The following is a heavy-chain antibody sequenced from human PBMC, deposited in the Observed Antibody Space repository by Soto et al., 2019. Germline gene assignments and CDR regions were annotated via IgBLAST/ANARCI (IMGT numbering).Heavy chain of an antibody. J-gene: IGHJ6*03. D-gene: IGHD4-17*01. Sequence: ASVKVSCKASGYTFTGYYMHWVRQAPGQGLEWMGWINPNSGGTNYAQKFQGWVTMTRDTSISTAYMELSRLRSDDTAVYYCARDRGRDWYGDDRNGYYYYMDVWGKGTTVTVSS. CDR1: GYTFTGYY. V-gene: IGHV1-2*04. CDR2: INPNSGGT. CDR3: ARDRGRDWYGDDRNGYYYYMDV.